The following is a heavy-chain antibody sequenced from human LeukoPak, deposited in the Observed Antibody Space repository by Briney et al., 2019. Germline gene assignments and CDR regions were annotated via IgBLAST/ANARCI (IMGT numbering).Heavy chain of an antibody. CDR2: IVVGSGNT. CDR1: GFTFTSSA. Sequence: SVKVSCKASGFTFTSSAMQLVRQARGQRLEWIGWIVVGSGNTNYAQKFQERVTITRDMSTSTAYMELSSLRSEDTAVYYCAADCRDGYNCGYWYFDLWGRGTLVTVSS. D-gene: IGHD5-12*01. J-gene: IGHJ2*01. V-gene: IGHV1-58*02. CDR3: AADCRDGYNCGYWYFDL.